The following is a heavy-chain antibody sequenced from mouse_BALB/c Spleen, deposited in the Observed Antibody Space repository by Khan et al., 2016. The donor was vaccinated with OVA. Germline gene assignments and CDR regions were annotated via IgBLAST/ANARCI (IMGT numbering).Heavy chain of an antibody. D-gene: IGHD1-3*01. CDR2: IDPPNDDS. J-gene: IGHJ3*01. V-gene: IGHV14-3*02. Sequence: VQLKQPGAELVKSGASVKLSCSASGLNIKDTYIHWMKQWPEQGLEWIGRIDPPNDDSKYGPKFQATATLAADTSSKTAYLKRSSLTSKNTAVDDGAALYASSLTFWGQGTLVSVSA. CDR1: GLNIKDTY. CDR3: AALYASSLTF.